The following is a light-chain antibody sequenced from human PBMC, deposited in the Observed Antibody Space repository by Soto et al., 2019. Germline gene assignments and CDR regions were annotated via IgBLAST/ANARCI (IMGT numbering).Light chain of an antibody. J-gene: IGKJ4*01. CDR3: QQYGSSTLT. V-gene: IGKV3-20*01. Sequence: EIVLTQSPATLSLSPGERATLSCRASQSVSRYLAWYQQKPGQAPRLLIYDASNRATGIPARFSVSGSGTDFTLTINRLEQEDFAVYYCQQYGSSTLTFCGGTKVDIK. CDR2: DAS. CDR1: QSVSRY.